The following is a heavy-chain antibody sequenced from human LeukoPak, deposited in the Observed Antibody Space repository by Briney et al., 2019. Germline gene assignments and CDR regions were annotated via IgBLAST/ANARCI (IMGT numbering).Heavy chain of an antibody. Sequence: GGSLRLSCAASGFTFDDYAMHWVRQAPGKGLEWVSLISWDGGSTYYADSVKGRFTISRDNSKNSLYLQMNSLRAEDTALYYCAKGSIRNHHLDYYYYGMDVWGQGTTVTVSS. J-gene: IGHJ6*02. D-gene: IGHD1-14*01. V-gene: IGHV3-43D*03. CDR3: AKGSIRNHHLDYYYYGMDV. CDR2: ISWDGGST. CDR1: GFTFDDYA.